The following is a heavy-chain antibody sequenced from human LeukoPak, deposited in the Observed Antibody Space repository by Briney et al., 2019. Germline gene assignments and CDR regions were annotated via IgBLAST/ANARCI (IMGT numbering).Heavy chain of an antibody. CDR2: ISGSSSTI. D-gene: IGHD2-8*01. CDR1: GFTFSSYG. J-gene: IGHJ3*02. V-gene: IGHV3-48*04. CDR3: ARDRNYCLNGVCYDVFDI. Sequence: HPGGSLRLSCAASGFTFSSYGMNWVRQAPGKGLAWVSYISGSSSTIYYADSVKGRFTISRDNAKNSLYLQMNSLRAEDTAVYYCARDRNYCLNGVCYDVFDIWGQGTLVTVSS.